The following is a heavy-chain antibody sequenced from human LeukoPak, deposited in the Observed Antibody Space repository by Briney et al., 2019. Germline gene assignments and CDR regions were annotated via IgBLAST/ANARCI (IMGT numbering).Heavy chain of an antibody. D-gene: IGHD3-10*01. CDR3: ARANPASTYYYGSGSYEVSGWFDP. CDR2: IYHLGAT. Sequence: PSETLSLTCTVSGGSISSSNWWSWVRQPPGKGLECIGDIYHLGATNYNPSLKSRVTISVDKSKNQFSLKLSSVTAADTAVYYCARANPASTYYYGSGSYEVSGWFDPWGQGTLVTVSS. CDR1: GGSISSSNW. J-gene: IGHJ5*02. V-gene: IGHV4-4*02.